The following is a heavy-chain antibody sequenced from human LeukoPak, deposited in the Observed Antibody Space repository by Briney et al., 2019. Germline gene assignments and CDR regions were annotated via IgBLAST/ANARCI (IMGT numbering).Heavy chain of an antibody. J-gene: IGHJ4*02. CDR2: IPYDGSNK. CDR1: GFTFSSYG. V-gene: IGHV3-30*02. CDR3: AKSDHGNGDYDY. Sequence: PGGSLRLSCAASGFTFSSYGMHWVRQAPGKGLEWVAFIPYDGSNKYYADSVKGRFTISRDNSKNTLYLQMNSLKAEDTALYYCAKSDHGNGDYDYWGQGTLVTVSS. D-gene: IGHD1-26*01.